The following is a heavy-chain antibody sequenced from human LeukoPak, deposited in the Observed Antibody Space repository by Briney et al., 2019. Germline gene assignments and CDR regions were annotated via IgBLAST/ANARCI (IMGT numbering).Heavy chain of an antibody. CDR3: AKGRDSWPCYFDY. CDR2: INSDGSST. D-gene: IGHD6-13*01. CDR1: GFTFSTYW. V-gene: IGHV3-74*01. Sequence: GGSLRLSCAASGFTFSTYWMHWVRQVPGKGLVWVSRINSDGSSTNYADSVNGRFTISRDNAKNTLYLQMNSLRADDTAVYYCAKGRDSWPCYFDYWGQGTLVTASS. J-gene: IGHJ4*02.